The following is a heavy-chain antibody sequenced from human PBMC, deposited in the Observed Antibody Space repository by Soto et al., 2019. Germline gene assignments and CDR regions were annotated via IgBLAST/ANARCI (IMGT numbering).Heavy chain of an antibody. D-gene: IGHD6-13*01. J-gene: IGHJ6*02. CDR2: TYYRSKWYN. CDR3: ARDSGAAVFGFVMDV. V-gene: IGHV6-1*01. CDR1: GGSVSSNSAA. Sequence: SQTLSLTGDISGGSVSSNSAAWNWIRQSPSRGLEWLGRTYYRSKWYNDYAVSVKSRITINPDTSKNQFSLQLNSVTPEDTAVYYCARDSGAAVFGFVMDVWGQGTTVTVSS.